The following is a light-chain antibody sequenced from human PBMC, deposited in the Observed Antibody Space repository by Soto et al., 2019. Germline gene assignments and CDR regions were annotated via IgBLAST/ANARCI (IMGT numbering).Light chain of an antibody. V-gene: IGLV2-14*01. J-gene: IGLJ2*01. CDR3: SSDSSANTLGV. Sequence: QSALTQPASVSGSPGQSITISCTGTSSDVGGYSYVSWYQQHPGKAPKLIIYDVFSRPSGVSTRFSGSKSGNTASLTISGLQADDEADYDCSSDSSANTLGVFGGGTKLTVL. CDR2: DVF. CDR1: SSDVGGYSY.